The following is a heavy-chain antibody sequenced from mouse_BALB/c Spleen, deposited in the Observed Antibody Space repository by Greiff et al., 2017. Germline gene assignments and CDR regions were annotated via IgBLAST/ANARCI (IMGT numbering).Heavy chain of an antibody. Sequence: QVQLQQSGAELAKPGASVKMSCKASGYTFTSYWMHWVKQRPGQGLEWIGYINPSTGYTEYNQKFKDKATLTADKSSSTAYMQLSSLTSEDSAVYYCARGGGYDYDWFAYWGQGTLVTVSA. V-gene: IGHV1-7*01. CDR3: ARGGGYDYDWFAY. CDR1: GYTFTSYW. D-gene: IGHD2-4*01. CDR2: INPSTGYT. J-gene: IGHJ3*01.